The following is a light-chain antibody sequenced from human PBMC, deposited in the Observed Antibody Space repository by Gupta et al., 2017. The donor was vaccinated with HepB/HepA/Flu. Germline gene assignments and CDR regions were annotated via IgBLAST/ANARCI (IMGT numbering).Light chain of an antibody. CDR1: SSNIGAGYG. J-gene: IGLJ3*02. CDR2: GDS. CDR3: QSFDISLSGYWV. V-gene: IGLV1-40*01. Sequence: QSVLTQPPAVSGAPGQRVTISCTGSSSNIGAGYGVHWYQQLPGAAPKLLIYGDSNRPSGVPDRFSGSKSGTSASLAITGLQAEDEADYYCQSFDISLSGYWVFGGGTKLTVL.